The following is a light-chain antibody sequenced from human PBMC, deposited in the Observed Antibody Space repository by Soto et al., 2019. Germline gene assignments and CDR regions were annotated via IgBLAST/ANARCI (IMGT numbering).Light chain of an antibody. CDR1: QDIKTY. J-gene: IGKJ3*01. CDR2: GTF. Sequence: IQLTQSPSSLSASVGDRVSITCRASQDIKTYLAWYQQKRGEAPKLLISGTFTLKSGVPSRFNGSGSGTDFTLTISRLQPEDFATYYCQNLNNYPPFTFGPGTKVD. CDR3: QNLNNYPPFT. V-gene: IGKV1-9*01.